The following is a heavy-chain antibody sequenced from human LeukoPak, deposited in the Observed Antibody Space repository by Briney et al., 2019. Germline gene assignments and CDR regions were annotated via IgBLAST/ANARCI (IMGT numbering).Heavy chain of an antibody. D-gene: IGHD5-12*01. J-gene: IGHJ4*02. Sequence: EVLKISCKGSGYSFTTYWIAWVRQMPGKGLDWMGIIYPGDSDTKYSPSFQGHVTISADKSISTAYLQWSSLKASDTAIYYCARRSIGAYSGYDPVFDYWGQGALVTVSS. CDR3: ARRSIGAYSGYDPVFDY. CDR1: GYSFTTYW. CDR2: IYPGDSDT. V-gene: IGHV5-51*01.